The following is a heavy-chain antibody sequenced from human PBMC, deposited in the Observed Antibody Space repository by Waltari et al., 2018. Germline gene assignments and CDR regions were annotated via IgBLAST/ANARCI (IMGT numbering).Heavy chain of an antibody. Sequence: QVPLVQSGAEVKKPGASVKVSCKASGYTFTGYSMHWVRQAPGQGLEWMGRLNPNGGGTNYAQKFQGRVTMTRDTSISTAYMELSRRRSDDTAVYYCARDLGYCSGGSCYAANWFDPWGQGTLVTVSS. CDR2: LNPNGGGT. CDR3: ARDLGYCSGGSCYAANWFDP. V-gene: IGHV1-2*06. J-gene: IGHJ5*02. D-gene: IGHD2-15*01. CDR1: GYTFTGYS.